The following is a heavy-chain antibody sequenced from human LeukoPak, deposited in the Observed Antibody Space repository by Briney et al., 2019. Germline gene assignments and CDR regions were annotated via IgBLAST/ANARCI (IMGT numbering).Heavy chain of an antibody. J-gene: IGHJ3*02. V-gene: IGHV1-8*03. CDR2: MNPNSGNT. D-gene: IGHD1-26*01. CDR1: GNTFTSYD. Sequence: ASVKVSCKASGNTFTSYDINWVRQATGQGLEWMGWMNPNSGNTGYAQKFQGRVTITRNTSISTAYMELSSLRSEDTAVYYCARAPVGANRPKAHRSRAFDIWGQGTMVTVSS. CDR3: ARAPVGANRPKAHRSRAFDI.